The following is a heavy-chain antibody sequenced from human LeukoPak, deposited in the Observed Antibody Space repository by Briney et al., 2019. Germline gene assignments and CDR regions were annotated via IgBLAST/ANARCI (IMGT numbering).Heavy chain of an antibody. J-gene: IGHJ5*02. CDR3: ARAIAAAGYNWFDP. V-gene: IGHV3-11*01. Sequence: AGGSLRLSCAASGCTFSDYYMSWIRQAPGKGLEWVSYISSSGSTIYYADSVKGRFTISRDNAKSSLYLQMNSLRAEDTAVYYCARAIAAAGYNWFDPWGQGTLVTVSS. CDR2: ISSSGSTI. CDR1: GCTFSDYY. D-gene: IGHD6-13*01.